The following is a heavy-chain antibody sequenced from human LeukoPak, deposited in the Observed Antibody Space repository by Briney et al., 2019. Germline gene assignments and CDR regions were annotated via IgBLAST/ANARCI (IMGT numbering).Heavy chain of an antibody. CDR3: ATVRGSDWYMDY. CDR2: IWYDGSRD. D-gene: IGHD6-19*01. Sequence: GGSLRLSCAASGFTFRNYGMNWVRQALGKGLEWVALIWYDGSRDYYVDFVKGRFTVSRDNSKNTLYLQMKNLRAEDTAVYYCATVRGSDWYMDYWGQGTLVTVSS. CDR1: GFTFRNYG. J-gene: IGHJ4*02. V-gene: IGHV3-33*01.